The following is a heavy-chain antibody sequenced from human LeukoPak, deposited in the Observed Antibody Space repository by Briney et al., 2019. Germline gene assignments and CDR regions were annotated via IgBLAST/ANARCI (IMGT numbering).Heavy chain of an antibody. J-gene: IGHJ4*02. D-gene: IGHD3-3*01. V-gene: IGHV3-23*01. Sequence: GGSLRLSCAASGFTFSSYAMGWVRQAPGKGLEWVSAISGSGGSTYYADSVKGRFTISRDNSKNTLYLQMNSLRAGDTAVYYCAKADRFWSGWGKYYFDYWGQGTLVTVSS. CDR1: GFTFSSYA. CDR3: AKADRFWSGWGKYYFDY. CDR2: ISGSGGST.